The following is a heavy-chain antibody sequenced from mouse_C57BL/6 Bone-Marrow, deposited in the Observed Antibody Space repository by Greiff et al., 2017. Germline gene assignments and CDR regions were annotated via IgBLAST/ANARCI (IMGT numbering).Heavy chain of an antibody. V-gene: IGHV5-12*01. CDR1: GFTFSDYY. J-gene: IGHJ3*01. D-gene: IGHD2-1*01. CDR2: ISNGGGST. Sequence: EVMLVESGGGLVQPGGSLKLSCAASGFTFSDYYMYWVRQTPEKRLEWVAYISNGGGSTYYPDTVKGRFTLSRDNAKNTLYLQMSRLKSEDTAMYYCARQGYGNFWFAYWGQGTLVTVSA. CDR3: ARQGYGNFWFAY.